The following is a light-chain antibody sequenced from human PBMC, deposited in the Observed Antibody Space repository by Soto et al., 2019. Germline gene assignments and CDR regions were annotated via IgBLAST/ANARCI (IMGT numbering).Light chain of an antibody. CDR2: DVG. CDR1: SSDIGGYNF. CDR3: NSYRTVSTYV. J-gene: IGLJ1*01. Sequence: QSALTQPASVSGSPGQSITIACTGTSSDIGGYNFVSWYQQHPGKAPKLLIYDVGNRPSGVSNRFSGSKSGNTASLTISGPQAEDEAHYYCNSYRTVSTYVFGTGTKLTVL. V-gene: IGLV2-14*01.